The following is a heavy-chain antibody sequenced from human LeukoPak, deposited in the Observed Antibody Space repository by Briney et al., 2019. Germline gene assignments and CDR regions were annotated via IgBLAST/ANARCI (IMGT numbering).Heavy chain of an antibody. Sequence: GGSLRLSCAASGFTFSSYEMNWVRQAPGKGLEWVSYISSSGSTIYYADSVEGRFTISRDNAKNSLYLQMNSLGAEDTAFYYCASDRRSDSSGYAFDIWGQGTMVTVSS. CDR3: ASDRRSDSSGYAFDI. CDR1: GFTFSSYE. J-gene: IGHJ3*02. CDR2: ISSSGSTI. V-gene: IGHV3-48*03. D-gene: IGHD3-22*01.